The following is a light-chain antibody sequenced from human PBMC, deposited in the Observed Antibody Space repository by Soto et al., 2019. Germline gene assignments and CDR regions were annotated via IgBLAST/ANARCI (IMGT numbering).Light chain of an antibody. Sequence: IVITDSTATLSVSPGEGTNLSCRARHRIGDTLAWYQHKPGQTPRLHIYDTSTRATGVPTRFSGSRSGAEFTLTINSLQSEDFAVYYCQPYNNWPLTFGGGTKVDIK. J-gene: IGKJ4*01. CDR2: DTS. CDR1: HRIGDT. V-gene: IGKV3-15*01. CDR3: QPYNNWPLT.